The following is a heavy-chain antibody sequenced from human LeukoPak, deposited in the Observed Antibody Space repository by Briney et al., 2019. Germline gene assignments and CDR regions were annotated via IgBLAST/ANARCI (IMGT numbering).Heavy chain of an antibody. CDR1: GFNFGTYA. Sequence: GGSLRLSCAASGFNFGTYAMNWVRQAPGKGLEWVSSISESAGRTYYAASVKGRLTISRDNSKNTVSLQMNSLRADDTAIYYCARDGEPRYWGSGYYYGMDVWGQGATVTVSS. CDR3: ARDGEPRYWGSGYYYGMDV. J-gene: IGHJ6*02. V-gene: IGHV3-23*01. CDR2: ISESAGRT. D-gene: IGHD7-27*01.